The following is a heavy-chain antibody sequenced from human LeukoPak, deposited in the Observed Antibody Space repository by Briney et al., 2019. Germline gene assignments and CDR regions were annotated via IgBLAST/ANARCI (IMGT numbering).Heavy chain of an antibody. CDR2: ISSSSSYI. Sequence: GGSLRLSCAASGFTFTTYGMNWVRQAPGKGLEWVSFISSSSSYIYYADSVKGRFTISRDNAKNSLYLQMNSLRPEDTAVYYCARARPSMWIDYWGQGTLVTVSS. CDR1: GFTFTTYG. V-gene: IGHV3-21*01. CDR3: ARARPSMWIDY. D-gene: IGHD5-12*01. J-gene: IGHJ4*02.